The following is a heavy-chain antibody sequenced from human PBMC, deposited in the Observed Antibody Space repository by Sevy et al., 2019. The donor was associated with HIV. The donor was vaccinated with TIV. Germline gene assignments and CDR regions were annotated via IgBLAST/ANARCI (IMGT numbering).Heavy chain of an antibody. CDR2: ISWNSGSI. J-gene: IGHJ6*02. V-gene: IGHV3-9*01. Sequence: GGSLRLSCAASGFTFDDYAMHWVRQAPGKGLEWVSGISWNSGSIGYADSVKGRFTISRDNAKNSLYLQMNSLRAEDTALYYCAKDIAKVREAAPFYYYYGMDVWGQGTTVTVSS. CDR3: AKDIAKVREAAPFYYYYGMDV. D-gene: IGHD3-10*01. CDR1: GFTFDDYA.